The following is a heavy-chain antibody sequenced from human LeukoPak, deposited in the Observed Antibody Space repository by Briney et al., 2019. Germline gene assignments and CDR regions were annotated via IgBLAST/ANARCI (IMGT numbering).Heavy chain of an antibody. V-gene: IGHV3-64*01. CDR3: AREYCTITNCYKTLGY. D-gene: IGHD2-2*02. CDR1: GFTFSTYA. J-gene: IGHJ4*02. Sequence: PGGSLRLSCAASGFTFSTYAMHWVRQAPGKGLEYVSAISSNGGSTYYANSVKGRFTIPRDNSKNTLYLQMGSLRAEDMAVYYCAREYCTITNCYKTLGYWGQGTLVTVSS. CDR2: ISSNGGST.